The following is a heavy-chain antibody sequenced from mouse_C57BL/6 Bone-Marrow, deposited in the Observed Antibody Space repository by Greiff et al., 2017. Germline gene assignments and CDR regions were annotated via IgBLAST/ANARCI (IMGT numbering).Heavy chain of an antibody. V-gene: IGHV5-4*01. CDR3: ARETYGFDY. D-gene: IGHD1-1*02. CDR2: ISDGGSYT. J-gene: IGHJ2*01. Sequence: EVKLVDSGGGLVKPGGSLKLSCAASGFTFSSYAMSWVRQTPEKRLEWVATISDGGSYTYYPDNVKGRFTISRDNAKNNLYLQMSHLKSEDTAMYYCARETYGFDYWGQGTTLTVSS. CDR1: GFTFSSYA.